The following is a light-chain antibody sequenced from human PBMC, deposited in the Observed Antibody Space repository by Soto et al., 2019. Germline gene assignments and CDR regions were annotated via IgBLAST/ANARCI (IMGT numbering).Light chain of an antibody. CDR3: QQYKSYPWT. V-gene: IGKV1-5*03. Sequence: DNHMTQSPSTLSAPVGDRVTITCRASQSISSWLAWYQQKPGKAPNLLIYKASSLRSGVPSRFSGSGSGTEFTLTISSLQPDDSATYYCQQYKSYPWTFGQGT. CDR1: QSISSW. CDR2: KAS. J-gene: IGKJ1*01.